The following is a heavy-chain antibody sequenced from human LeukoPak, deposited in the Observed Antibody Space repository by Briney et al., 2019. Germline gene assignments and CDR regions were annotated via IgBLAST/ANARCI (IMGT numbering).Heavy chain of an antibody. J-gene: IGHJ5*02. CDR3: ARVKQWLVRAGWFDP. D-gene: IGHD6-19*01. CDR2: IYSGGST. Sequence: GGSLRLSCAASGFTVSSNYLSWFRQPPGKGLEGGSVIYSGGSTYYADSVKGRFTISRDNSKNTLYLQMNSLRAEDTAVYYCARVKQWLVRAGWFDPWGQGTLVTVSS. V-gene: IGHV3-66*02. CDR1: GFTVSSNY.